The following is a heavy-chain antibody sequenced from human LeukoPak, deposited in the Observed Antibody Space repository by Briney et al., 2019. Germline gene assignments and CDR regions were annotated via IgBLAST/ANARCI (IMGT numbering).Heavy chain of an antibody. CDR2: IIPILGIA. Sequence: GASVKVSCKASGGTFSSYAISWVRQAPGQGLEWMGRIIPILGIANYAQKFQGRVTITADKSTSTAYTELSSLRSEDTAVYYCARNGDYGDHTFDYWGQGTLVTVSS. V-gene: IGHV1-69*04. J-gene: IGHJ4*02. CDR1: GGTFSSYA. CDR3: ARNGDYGDHTFDY. D-gene: IGHD4-17*01.